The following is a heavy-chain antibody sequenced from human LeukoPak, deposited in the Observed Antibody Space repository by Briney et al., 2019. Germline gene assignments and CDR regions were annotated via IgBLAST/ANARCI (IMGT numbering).Heavy chain of an antibody. J-gene: IGHJ4*02. CDR2: IYYSGST. CDR3: ARAGGIAGLVSFDS. CDR1: GGSISSSSYY. V-gene: IGHV4-39*07. D-gene: IGHD6-13*01. Sequence: SETLSLTYTVSGGSISSSSYYWGWIRQPPGKGLEWIGSIYYSGSTYYNPSLKSRVTISVDTSKNQFSLKLNSVTAADTAVYYCARAGGIAGLVSFDSWGQGTLVTVSS.